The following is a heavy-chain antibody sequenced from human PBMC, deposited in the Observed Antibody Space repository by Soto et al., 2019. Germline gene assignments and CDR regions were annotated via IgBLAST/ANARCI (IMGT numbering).Heavy chain of an antibody. CDR3: VRGGLGYYGMDV. J-gene: IGHJ6*02. D-gene: IGHD6-19*01. Sequence: EVPVVESGGGIVQPGGSLRLSCAASGFTFSTYWMHWVRQAPGKGLVWVSRIKYDGITTNYADSVKGRFTISRDNAKNTVYLQANSLRAEDTAVYHCVRGGLGYYGMDVWGQGTTVTVSS. CDR2: IKYDGITT. CDR1: GFTFSTYW. V-gene: IGHV3-74*01.